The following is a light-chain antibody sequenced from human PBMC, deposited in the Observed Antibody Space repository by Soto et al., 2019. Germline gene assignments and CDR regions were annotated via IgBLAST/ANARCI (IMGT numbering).Light chain of an antibody. CDR2: LNSDGSH. V-gene: IGLV4-69*01. CDR1: SGHGSYA. Sequence: QSVLTQSPSASASLGASVKLTCTLSSGHGSYAIAWHQQQPEKGPRYLMRLNSDGSHSKGDGIPDRFSGSSSGAERYLTITSLQSEDEADYYCQTWGTGLYVVFGGGTQLTVL. J-gene: IGLJ2*01. CDR3: QTWGTGLYVV.